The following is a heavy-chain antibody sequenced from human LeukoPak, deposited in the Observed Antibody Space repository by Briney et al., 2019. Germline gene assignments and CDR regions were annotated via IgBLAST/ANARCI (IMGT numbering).Heavy chain of an antibody. Sequence: ASAKVSCKASGYTFTGYYMHWVRQAPGQGLEWMGWINPNSGGTNYAQKFQGRVTMTRDTSISTAYMELSRLRSDDTAVYYCARENYCSGGSCYGYFQHWGQGTLVTVSS. CDR3: ARENYCSGGSCYGYFQH. D-gene: IGHD2-15*01. CDR1: GYTFTGYY. J-gene: IGHJ1*01. V-gene: IGHV1-2*02. CDR2: INPNSGGT.